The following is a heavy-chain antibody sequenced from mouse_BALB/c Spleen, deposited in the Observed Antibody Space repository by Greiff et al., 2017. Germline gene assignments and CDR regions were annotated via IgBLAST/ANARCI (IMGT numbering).Heavy chain of an antibody. CDR3: AREEVTWFAY. Sequence: QVQLKESGAELARPGASVKLSCKASGYTFTSYWMQWVKQRPGQGLEWIGAIYPGDGDTRYTQKFKGKATLTADKSSSTAYMQLSSLASEDSAVYYCAREEVTWFAYWGQGTLVTVSA. CDR2: IYPGDGDT. CDR1: GYTFTSYW. J-gene: IGHJ3*01. D-gene: IGHD2-13*01. V-gene: IGHV1-87*01.